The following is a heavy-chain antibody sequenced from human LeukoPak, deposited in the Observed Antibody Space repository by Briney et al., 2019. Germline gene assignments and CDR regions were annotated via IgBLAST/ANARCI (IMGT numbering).Heavy chain of an antibody. D-gene: IGHD2-2*02. Sequence: GGSLRLSCAASGFTFSSYSMNWVRQAPGKGLEWVSSISSSSSYIYYADSVKGRFTISRDNAKNSLYLQMNSLRAEDTAVYYCAIYLDYYYGMDVWGKGTTVTVSS. J-gene: IGHJ6*04. CDR2: ISSSSSYI. CDR1: GFTFSSYS. V-gene: IGHV3-21*01. CDR3: AIYLDYYYGMDV.